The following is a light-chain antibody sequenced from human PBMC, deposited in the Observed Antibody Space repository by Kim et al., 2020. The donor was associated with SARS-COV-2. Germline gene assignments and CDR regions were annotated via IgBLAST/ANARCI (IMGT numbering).Light chain of an antibody. CDR1: NIETKK. J-gene: IGLJ3*02. CDR3: QVCAGTDDHPV. CDR2: FND. V-gene: IGLV3-21*02. Sequence: APGDTARSVCGGNNIETKKVHWYQQRPGQAPVLVVRFNDDRPSGIPGRFSGSNSGNTATLTIASVEAGDEADYFCQVCAGTDDHPVFGGGTQLTVL.